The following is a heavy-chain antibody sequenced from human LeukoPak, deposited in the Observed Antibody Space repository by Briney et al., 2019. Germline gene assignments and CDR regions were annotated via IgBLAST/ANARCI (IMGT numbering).Heavy chain of an antibody. CDR2: IKQDGSEK. J-gene: IGHJ3*02. V-gene: IGHV3-7*01. CDR1: GFTFSSYW. D-gene: IGHD1-26*01. Sequence: TGGSLRLSCAASGFTFSSYWMSWVRQAPGKGLEWVANIKQDGSEKYYADSVKGRFTISRDNAKNSLYLQMNSLRAEDTAVYYCAREARIVGATLSFDIWGQGTMVTVSS. CDR3: AREARIVGATLSFDI.